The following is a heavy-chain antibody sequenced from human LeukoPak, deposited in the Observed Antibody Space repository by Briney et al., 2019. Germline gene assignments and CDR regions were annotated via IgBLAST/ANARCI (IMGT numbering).Heavy chain of an antibody. CDR2: INPNSGGT. CDR1: GGTFSSYA. Sequence: ASVKVSCKASGGTFSSYAISWVRQAPGQGLEWMGWINPNSGGTNYAQKFQGRVTMTRDTSISTAYMELSRLRSDDTAVYYCARDMRAAAGTWPPKDWGQGTLVTVSS. CDR3: ARDMRAAAGTWPPKD. D-gene: IGHD6-13*01. V-gene: IGHV1-2*02. J-gene: IGHJ4*02.